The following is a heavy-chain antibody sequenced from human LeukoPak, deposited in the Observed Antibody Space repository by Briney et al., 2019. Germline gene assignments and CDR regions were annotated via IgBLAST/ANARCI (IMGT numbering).Heavy chain of an antibody. CDR1: GYTFTSYG. CDR3: ARDAVPMLHIRGVMLKYWFDP. CDR2: ISAYNGNT. D-gene: IGHD3-10*01. J-gene: IGHJ5*02. Sequence: GASVKVSCKASGYTFTSYGISWVRQAPGQGLEWMGWISAYNGNTNYAQKLQGRVTMTTDTSTSTAYMELRSLRSDDTAVYYCARDAVPMLHIRGVMLKYWFDPWGQGTLVTVSS. V-gene: IGHV1-18*01.